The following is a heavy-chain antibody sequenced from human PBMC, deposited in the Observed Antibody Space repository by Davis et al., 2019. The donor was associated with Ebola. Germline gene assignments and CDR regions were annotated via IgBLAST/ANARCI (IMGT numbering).Heavy chain of an antibody. V-gene: IGHV1-18*01. CDR1: GYTFTTYI. CDR2: IAVYNGDT. J-gene: IGHJ6*02. D-gene: IGHD6-13*01. Sequence: ASVKVSCKASGYTFTTYIITWVRQAPGQGLEWMGWIAVYNGDTKYAHEIQGRVTMTTDISTDTVYMDLRGLRSDDTAVHFCARIAAESDYGMDVWGQGTTVTVSS. CDR3: ARIAAESDYGMDV.